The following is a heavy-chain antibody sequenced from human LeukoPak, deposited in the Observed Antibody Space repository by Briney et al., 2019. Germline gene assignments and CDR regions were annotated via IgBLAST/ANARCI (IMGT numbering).Heavy chain of an antibody. CDR2: ISYDGSNK. D-gene: IGHD6-13*01. CDR1: GFTFSSYA. V-gene: IGHV3-30*04. CDR3: AREGGSSWDYYYYYYMDV. J-gene: IGHJ6*03. Sequence: GGSLRLSCAASGFTFSSYAMHWVRQAPGKGLEWVAVISYDGSNKYYADSVKGRFTISRDNSKNTLYLQMNSLRAEDTAVYYCAREGGSSWDYYYYYYMDVWGKGTTVTVSS.